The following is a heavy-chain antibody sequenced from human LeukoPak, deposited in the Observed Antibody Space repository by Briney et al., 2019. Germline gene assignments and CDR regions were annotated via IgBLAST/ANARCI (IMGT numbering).Heavy chain of an antibody. V-gene: IGHV3-33*01. Sequence: GGSLRLSCAASGFTFSSYGMHWARQAPGKGLEWVAVIWYDGSNKYYADSVKGRFTISRDNSKNTLYLQMNSLRAEDTAVYYCAREGSLVPFDYWGQGTLVTVSS. CDR3: AREGSLVPFDY. J-gene: IGHJ4*02. CDR2: IWYDGSNK. D-gene: IGHD6-6*01. CDR1: GFTFSSYG.